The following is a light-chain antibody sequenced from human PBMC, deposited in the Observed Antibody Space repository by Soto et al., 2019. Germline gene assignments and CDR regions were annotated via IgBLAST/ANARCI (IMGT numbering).Light chain of an antibody. Sequence: QSVLTQPPSASGTPGKRVTISCSGSSSNIGSNYVYWYQQLPGTASKLLIYRNNQRPSGVTDRFSGYKSGTSAALAISGLRSEDEAGYYCAAWDDSLSGVVFGGGTKLSVL. V-gene: IGLV1-47*01. CDR2: RNN. J-gene: IGLJ2*01. CDR1: SSNIGSNY. CDR3: AAWDDSLSGVV.